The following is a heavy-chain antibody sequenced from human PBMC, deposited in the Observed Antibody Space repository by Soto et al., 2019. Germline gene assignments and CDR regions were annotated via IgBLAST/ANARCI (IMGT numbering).Heavy chain of an antibody. CDR2: ISAYNGNT. Sequence: QVQLVQSGAEVKKPGASVKVSCKASGYTFTSYGISWVRQAPGQGLEWMGWISAYNGNTNYAQKLQGRVTMTTDTSTSTAYMELRSLRSDDTAVYYCARSLCDYIWGSYRHAFDIWGQGTMVTVSS. D-gene: IGHD3-16*02. CDR1: GYTFTSYG. V-gene: IGHV1-18*01. J-gene: IGHJ3*02. CDR3: ARSLCDYIWGSYRHAFDI.